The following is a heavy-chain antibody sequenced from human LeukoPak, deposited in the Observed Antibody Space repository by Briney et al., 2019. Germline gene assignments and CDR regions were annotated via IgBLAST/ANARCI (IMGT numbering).Heavy chain of an antibody. CDR1: GGSISSYY. CDR3: ARDRSSDSSGWYTDL. J-gene: IGHJ5*02. CDR2: IYYSGST. Sequence: SSETLSLTCTVSGGSISSYYWSWIRQPPGKGLEWIGYIYYSGSTNYNPSLKSRVTISVDTSKNQFSLKLSSVTAADTAVYYCARDRSSDSSGWYTDLWGQGTLVTVSS. V-gene: IGHV4-59*01. D-gene: IGHD6-19*01.